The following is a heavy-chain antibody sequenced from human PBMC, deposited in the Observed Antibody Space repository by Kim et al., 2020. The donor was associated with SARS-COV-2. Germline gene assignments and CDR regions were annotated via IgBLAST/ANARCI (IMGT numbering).Heavy chain of an antibody. CDR1: GFTFSTYG. CDR2: INGGGSKT. Sequence: GGSLRLSCGASGFTFSTYGMTWVRQAPGKGLEWVSSINGGGSKTQDADSVKGRFTISRDNSKNTLFLQMNSLRAEDTAVYFCAKDRGGLRPPFDCWGQGTLVTVSS. CDR3: AKDRGGLRPPFDC. V-gene: IGHV3-23*01. J-gene: IGHJ4*02.